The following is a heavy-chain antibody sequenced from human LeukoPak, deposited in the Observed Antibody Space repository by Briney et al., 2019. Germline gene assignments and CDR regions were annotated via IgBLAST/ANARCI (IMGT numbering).Heavy chain of an antibody. V-gene: IGHV6-1*01. CDR1: GDSVSSNSVT. Sequence: SQNLSLTCAISGDSVSSNSVTWNWIRQSPSRGLEWLGRTYYRSTWYNDYAASVRGRITVNPDTSKNQFSLHLNSVTPEDTAVYYCARRLTQYDCFDPWGQGILVTVSS. J-gene: IGHJ5*02. CDR2: TYYRSTWYN. CDR3: ARRLTQYDCFDP. D-gene: IGHD2-2*01.